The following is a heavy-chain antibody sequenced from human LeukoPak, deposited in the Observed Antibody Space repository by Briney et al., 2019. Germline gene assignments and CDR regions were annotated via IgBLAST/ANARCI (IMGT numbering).Heavy chain of an antibody. Sequence: GGSLRLSCAASGFTFSSYAMHWVRQAPGKGLEYVSAISSNGGSTYYANSVKGRFTISRDNSKNTLYLQMGSLRAEDMAVYYCARDVSVNYYYMDVWGKGTTVTVSS. CDR1: GFTFSSYA. J-gene: IGHJ6*03. D-gene: IGHD6-25*01. V-gene: IGHV3-64*01. CDR2: ISSNGGST. CDR3: ARDVSVNYYYMDV.